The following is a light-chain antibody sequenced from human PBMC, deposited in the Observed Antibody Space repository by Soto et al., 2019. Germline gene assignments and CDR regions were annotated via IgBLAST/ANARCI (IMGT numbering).Light chain of an antibody. J-gene: IGKJ1*01. CDR3: YHYYKWPWT. CDR1: QSISRN. CDR2: GES. V-gene: IGKV3-15*01. Sequence: EIVMTQSPAILSVSPGDRATLSCRASQSISRNLGWYQQRPGKPPRLLIYGESTRATGVPARFSGSGSGTDFPLTISGLESEDFAVYYGYHYYKWPWTFGPGSKVEIK.